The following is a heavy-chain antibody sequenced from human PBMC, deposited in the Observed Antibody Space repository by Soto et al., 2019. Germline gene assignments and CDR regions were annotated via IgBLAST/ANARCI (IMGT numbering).Heavy chain of an antibody. Sequence: TETLSLTCAVYGGSFSGYYWSWIRQPPGKGLEWIGEINHSGSTNYNPSLKSRVTISVDTSKNQFSLKLSSVTAADTAVYYCAKLSSSPFDYWGQGTLVTVSS. CDR3: AKLSSSPFDY. D-gene: IGHD3-16*02. CDR2: INHSGST. J-gene: IGHJ4*02. V-gene: IGHV4-34*01. CDR1: GGSFSGYY.